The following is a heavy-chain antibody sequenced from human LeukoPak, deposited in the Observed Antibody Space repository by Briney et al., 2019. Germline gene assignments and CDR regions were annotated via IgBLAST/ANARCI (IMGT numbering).Heavy chain of an antibody. V-gene: IGHV1-58*01. CDR2: IVVGSGNT. Sequence: SVKVSCKASGFTFTSSAVQWVRQAHGQRLEWIGWIVVGSGNTNYAQKFQERVTITRDMSTSTAYMELSSLRSEDTAVYYCAAPPIQAVDTAMSWGQGTLVTVSS. J-gene: IGHJ5*02. D-gene: IGHD5-18*01. CDR3: AAPPIQAVDTAMS. CDR1: GFTFTSSA.